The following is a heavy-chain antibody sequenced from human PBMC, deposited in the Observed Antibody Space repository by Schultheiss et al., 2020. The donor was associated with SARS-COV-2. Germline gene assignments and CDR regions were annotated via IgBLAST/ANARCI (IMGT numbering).Heavy chain of an antibody. CDR2: IHRDGSVN. V-gene: IGHV3-7*03. Sequence: GGSLRLSCAASGFTFSSYWMTWVRQAPGKGLEWVANIHRDGSVNYYVDSVKGRFTVSRDNAKNSLYLQMDRVRAEDTAVYYCARDRDVSHGDNGPYYDVNDYWGQGTLVTVSS. D-gene: IGHD4-23*01. J-gene: IGHJ4*02. CDR1: GFTFSSYW. CDR3: ARDRDVSHGDNGPYYDVNDY.